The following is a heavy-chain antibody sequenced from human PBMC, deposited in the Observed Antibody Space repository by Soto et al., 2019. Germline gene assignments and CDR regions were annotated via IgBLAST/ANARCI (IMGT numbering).Heavy chain of an antibody. V-gene: IGHV3-11*06. CDR1: GFTFTYYH. J-gene: IGHJ4*02. Sequence: PGGSLRLSCEASGFTFTYYHMSWIRQAPGKGLEWVALISETGSHTAYAESVKGRFTISRDNARPSVFLQMNSLRSDDTAVYFCARSLRATSPLTFWGQGTPVTVSS. CDR2: ISETGSHT. D-gene: IGHD7-27*01. CDR3: ARSLRATSPLTF.